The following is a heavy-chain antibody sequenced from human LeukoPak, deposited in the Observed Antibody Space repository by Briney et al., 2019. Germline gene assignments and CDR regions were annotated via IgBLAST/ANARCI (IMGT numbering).Heavy chain of an antibody. CDR2: ISYDGSNK. J-gene: IGHJ3*02. CDR1: GFTFSSYG. D-gene: IGHD4-17*01. V-gene: IGHV3-30*18. CDR3: AKSYGDDDAFDI. Sequence: GGSLRLSCAASGFTFSSYGMHWVRQAPGKGLEWVAVISYDGSNKYYADSVKGRFTISRDNSKNTLYLQMNSLRAEDTAVYYCAKSYGDDDAFDIWGQETMVTVSS.